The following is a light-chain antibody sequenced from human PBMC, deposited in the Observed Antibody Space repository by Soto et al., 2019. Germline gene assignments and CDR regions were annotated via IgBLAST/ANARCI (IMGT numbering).Light chain of an antibody. CDR3: SLYTTGSTLV. V-gene: IGLV2-14*01. CDR2: DDS. CDR1: SSDVGGYNY. J-gene: IGLJ1*01. Sequence: QSALTQPASVSGSPGQSITISCTGTSSDVGGYNYVSWYQQYPGKAPKLMIYDDSNRPSGVSNRFSGSKSGKTASLPLSGLQAYDEAAYCCSLYTTGSTLVFGTGTKLTVL.